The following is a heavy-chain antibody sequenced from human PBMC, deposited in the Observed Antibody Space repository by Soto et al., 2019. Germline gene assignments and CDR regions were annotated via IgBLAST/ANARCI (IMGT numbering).Heavy chain of an antibody. CDR2: IDPSDSYT. Sequence: PGESLKISCKGSGYSFTSYWISWVRQMPGKGLEWMGRIDPSDSYTNYSPSFQGHVTISADKSISTAYLQWSSLKASDTAMYYCASSSGDTAMVSNYYYGMDVCGQGTTVTVSS. D-gene: IGHD5-18*01. CDR1: GYSFTSYW. V-gene: IGHV5-10-1*01. J-gene: IGHJ6*02. CDR3: ASSSGDTAMVSNYYYGMDV.